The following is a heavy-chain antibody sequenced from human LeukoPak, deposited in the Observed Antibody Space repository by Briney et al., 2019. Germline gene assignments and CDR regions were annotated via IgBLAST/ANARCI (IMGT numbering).Heavy chain of an antibody. Sequence: VASVKVSCKASGGTFSSYAISWVRQAPGQGLEWMGWINPNSGGTSYAQKFQGRVTMTRDTSISTAYMELSRLRSDDTAVYYCARDAYCSSTSCYNFWFDPWGQGTLVTVSS. CDR1: GGTFSSYA. J-gene: IGHJ5*02. D-gene: IGHD2-2*02. CDR3: ARDAYCSSTSCYNFWFDP. CDR2: INPNSGGT. V-gene: IGHV1-2*02.